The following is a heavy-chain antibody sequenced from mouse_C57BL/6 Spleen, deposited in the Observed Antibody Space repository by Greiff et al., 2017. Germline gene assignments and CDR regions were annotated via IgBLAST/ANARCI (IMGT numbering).Heavy chain of an antibody. Sequence: QVQLQQPGAELVMPGASVKLSCKASGYTFTSYWMHWVKQRPGQGLEWIGEIDPSDSYTNYNQKFKGKSTLTVDKSSSPAYMQLSSLTSEDSAVYYCARKFQRAMDYWGQGTSVTVSS. CDR1: GYTFTSYW. CDR2: IDPSDSYT. J-gene: IGHJ4*01. CDR3: ARKFQRAMDY. V-gene: IGHV1-69*01.